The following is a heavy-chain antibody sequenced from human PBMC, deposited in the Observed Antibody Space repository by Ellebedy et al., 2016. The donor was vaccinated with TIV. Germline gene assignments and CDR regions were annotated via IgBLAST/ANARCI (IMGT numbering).Heavy chain of an antibody. CDR3: AAGGYDYIWGSYIPLFDAFDV. CDR2: IYYSGST. V-gene: IGHV4-39*01. J-gene: IGHJ3*01. CDR1: GGSISSSNW. D-gene: IGHD3-16*01. Sequence: SETLSLXXAVSGGSISSSNWWSWVRQPPGKGLEWIGSIYYSGSTYYNPSLKSRVTISVDTSKNQFSLKLSSVTAADTAVYYCAAGGYDYIWGSYIPLFDAFDVWGQGTMVTVSS.